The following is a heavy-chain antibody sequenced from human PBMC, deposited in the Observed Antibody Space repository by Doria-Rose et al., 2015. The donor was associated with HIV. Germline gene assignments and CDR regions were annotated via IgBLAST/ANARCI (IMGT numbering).Heavy chain of an antibody. CDR1: GDSVSRGGYY. Sequence: QVQLQESGPGLVKPSQTLSLTCTVSGDSVSRGGYYWSWISQHPGKGLEWIGYIEYSGYTYYNPTPTSQFSISIDTSKNQCSLTLNSVTAADTATYYCARTSGYLSREYYFDYWGQGTLVTVSS. D-gene: IGHD2-15*01. J-gene: IGHJ4*02. CDR3: ARTSGYLSREYYFDY. CDR2: IEYSGYT. V-gene: IGHV4-31*01.